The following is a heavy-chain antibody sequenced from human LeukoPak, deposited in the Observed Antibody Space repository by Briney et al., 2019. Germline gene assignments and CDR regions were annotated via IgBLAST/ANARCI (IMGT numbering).Heavy chain of an antibody. V-gene: IGHV3-23*01. CDR3: ARDGDTVLTRGYYYYMDV. Sequence: GGSLRLSCAASGFTFSSYAMSWVPQAPGKGLEWVSAISGSGGSTYYADSVKGRFTISRDNARNSLYLQMNSLRAEDTALYYCARDGDTVLTRGYYYYMDVWGKGTTVTVSS. CDR2: ISGSGGST. J-gene: IGHJ6*03. CDR1: GFTFSSYA. D-gene: IGHD4-23*01.